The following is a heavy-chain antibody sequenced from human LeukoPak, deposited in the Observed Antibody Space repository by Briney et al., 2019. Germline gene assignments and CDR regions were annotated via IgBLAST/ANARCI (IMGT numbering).Heavy chain of an antibody. CDR2: IYHSGST. D-gene: IGHD3-10*01. CDR3: AREFGYYYGWGAVGS. CDR1: GGSISSGGYS. J-gene: IGHJ5*02. V-gene: IGHV4-30-2*01. Sequence: PSETLSLTCAVSGGSISSGGYSWSWIRQPPGKGLEWIGYIYHSGSTYYNPSLKSRVTISVDRSKNQFSLKLSSVTAADTAVYYCAREFGYYYGWGAVGSWGQGTLVSVSS.